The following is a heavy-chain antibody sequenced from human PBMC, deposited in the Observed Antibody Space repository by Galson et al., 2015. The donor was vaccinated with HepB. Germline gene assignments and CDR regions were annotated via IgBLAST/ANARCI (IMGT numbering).Heavy chain of an antibody. D-gene: IGHD3-22*01. CDR3: ARDTRGVVVTWAFDI. V-gene: IGHV1-69*04. CDR2: IIPILGIA. CDR1: GCTFSSYA. J-gene: IGHJ3*02. Sequence: SVKVSCKASGCTFSSYAISWVRQAPGQGLEWMGRIIPILGIANYAQKFQGRVTITADKSTSTAYMELSSLRSEDTAVYYCARDTRGVVVTWAFDIWGQGTMVTVSS.